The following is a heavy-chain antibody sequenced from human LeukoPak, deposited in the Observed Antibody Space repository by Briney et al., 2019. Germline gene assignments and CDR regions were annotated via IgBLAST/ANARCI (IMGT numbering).Heavy chain of an antibody. Sequence: ASVKVSCKASGYTFTSYDINWVRQATGQGLEWMGWMNPNSGNTDYAQKLQGRVTMTTDTSTSTAYMELRSLRSDDTAVYYCARISTGYGGNYYFDYWGQGTLVTVSS. CDR3: ARISTGYGGNYYFDY. CDR1: GYTFTSYD. J-gene: IGHJ4*02. D-gene: IGHD4-23*01. V-gene: IGHV1-8*01. CDR2: MNPNSGNT.